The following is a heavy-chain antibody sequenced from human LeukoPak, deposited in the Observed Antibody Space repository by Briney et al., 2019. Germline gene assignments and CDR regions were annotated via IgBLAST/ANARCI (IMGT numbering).Heavy chain of an antibody. CDR1: GFTFSSYS. V-gene: IGHV3-48*01. Sequence: GGSLRLSCAASGFTFSSYSMNWVRQAPGKGLEWVSYISSSSSTIYYADSVKGRFTISRDDAKNSLYLQMNSLRAEDTAVYYCARDVGGYSYGRPNYWGQGTLVTVSS. D-gene: IGHD5-18*01. CDR3: ARDVGGYSYGRPNY. J-gene: IGHJ4*02. CDR2: ISSSSSTI.